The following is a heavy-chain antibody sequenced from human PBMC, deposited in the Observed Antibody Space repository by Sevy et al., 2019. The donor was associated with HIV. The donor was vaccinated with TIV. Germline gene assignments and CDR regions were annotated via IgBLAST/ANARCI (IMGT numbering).Heavy chain of an antibody. V-gene: IGHV3-15*01. D-gene: IGHD6-13*01. CDR2: IKRKTDGGTT. Sequence: GGSLRLSCAASGFTFSNAWMSWVRQAPGKGLEWVGRIKRKTDGGTTDYAAPVKGRFTISRDDSKHTLYLQMNSLKTEDTAVYYCTTEGRFKQQLGGDYWGQGTLVTVSS. J-gene: IGHJ4*02. CDR3: TTEGRFKQQLGGDY. CDR1: GFTFSNAW.